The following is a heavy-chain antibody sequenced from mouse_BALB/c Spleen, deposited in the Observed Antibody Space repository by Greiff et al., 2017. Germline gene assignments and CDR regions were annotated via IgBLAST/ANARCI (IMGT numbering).Heavy chain of an antibody. CDR1: GFTFSSFG. CDR3: ARSPLLRSVAYYYAMDY. Sequence: EVQGVESGGGLVQPGGSRKLSCAASGFTFSSFGMHWVRQAPEKGLEWVAYISSGSSTIYYADTVKGRFTISRDNPKNTLFLQMTSLRSEDTAMYYCARSPLLRSVAYYYAMDYWGQGTSVTVSS. D-gene: IGHD1-1*01. CDR2: ISSGSSTI. V-gene: IGHV5-17*02. J-gene: IGHJ4*01.